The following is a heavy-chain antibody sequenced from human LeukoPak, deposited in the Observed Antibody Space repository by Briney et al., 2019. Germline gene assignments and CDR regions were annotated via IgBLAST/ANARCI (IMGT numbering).Heavy chain of an antibody. V-gene: IGHV4-34*01. CDR1: GGSISSYY. CDR3: ARARVTTVTTGSPFDY. CDR2: INHSGST. J-gene: IGHJ4*02. D-gene: IGHD4-17*01. Sequence: SETLSLTCTVSGGSISSYYWSWIRQPPGKGLEWIGEINHSGSTNYNPSLKSRVTISVDTSKNQFSLKLSSVTAADTAVYYCARARVTTVTTGSPFDYWGQGTLVTVSS.